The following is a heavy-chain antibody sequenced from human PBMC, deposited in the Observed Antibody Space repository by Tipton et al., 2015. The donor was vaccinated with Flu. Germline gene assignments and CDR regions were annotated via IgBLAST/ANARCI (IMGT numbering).Heavy chain of an antibody. CDR2: FSSSGATT. V-gene: IGHV3-23*01. J-gene: IGHJ5*02. D-gene: IGHD2-2*02. CDR3: AKGPTRYLLPGWVDR. Sequence: SLRLSCAASGFTFSSYAMSWVRQAPGRGLEWVSSFSSSGATTSYADSVKGRFTIYRDNSRSTLYLQMNSLRTEDTAIYYCAKGPTRYLLPGWVDRWGQGTLVTVSS. CDR1: GFTFSSYA.